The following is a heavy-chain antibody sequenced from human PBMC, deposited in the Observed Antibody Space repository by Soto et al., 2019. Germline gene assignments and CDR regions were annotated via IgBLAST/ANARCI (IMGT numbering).Heavy chain of an antibody. J-gene: IGHJ4*02. Sequence: QVQLVESGGGVVQPGRSLRLSCAASGFTFSSYGMHWVRQVPGKGLEWVAVISHDGSKKYYADCVKGRFTISRDNSKNTHYLQVSSLRAEDTAVYYCAKGPEGYDSSGYYLYYFDYWGQGTLVTVSS. V-gene: IGHV3-30*18. CDR3: AKGPEGYDSSGYYLYYFDY. CDR1: GFTFSSYG. D-gene: IGHD3-22*01. CDR2: ISHDGSKK.